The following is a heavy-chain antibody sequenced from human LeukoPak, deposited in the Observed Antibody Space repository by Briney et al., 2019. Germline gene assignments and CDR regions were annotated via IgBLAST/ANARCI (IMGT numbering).Heavy chain of an antibody. D-gene: IGHD2-2*01. J-gene: IGHJ1*01. CDR1: GGTFSSYA. V-gene: IGHV1-69*13. CDR3: ARGTFIVVVPAAMGGYFQH. CDR2: IIPIFGTA. Sequence: GASVKVSCKASGGTFSSYAISWVRQAPGQGLEWMGGIIPIFGTANYAQKFQGRVTITADESTSTAYMELSSLRSEDTAVYYCARGTFIVVVPAAMGGYFQHWGQGTLVTVSS.